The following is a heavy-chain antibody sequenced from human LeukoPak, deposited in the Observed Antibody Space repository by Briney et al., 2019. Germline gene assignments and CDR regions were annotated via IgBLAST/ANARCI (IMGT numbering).Heavy chain of an antibody. D-gene: IGHD5-18*01. V-gene: IGHV1-2*02. CDR1: GYSFTGYY. CDR3: ARDGDSPMVDFNY. CDR2: IYPNSGAT. J-gene: IGHJ4*02. Sequence: ASVKVSCKASGYSFTGYYMYWLRQAPGQSPERVGWIYPNSGATKPAQKFQGRVIMTRDTSITTVYMELSSLTSDDTAMYYCARDGDSPMVDFNYWGQGTLVTVSS.